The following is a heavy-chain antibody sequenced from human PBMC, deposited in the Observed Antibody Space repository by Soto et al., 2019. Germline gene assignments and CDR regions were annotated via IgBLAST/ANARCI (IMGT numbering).Heavy chain of an antibody. CDR2: ISAYNGNT. CDR1: GYTFTSYG. V-gene: IGHV1-18*01. J-gene: IGHJ4*02. CDR3: ARDSPPPRE. Sequence: QVQLVQSGAEVKKPGASVKVSCEASGYTFTSYGISWVRQATGQGLEWLGWISAYNGNTNYAQTLQGRVTMTTDASTSPAYMELRSLRSDDTSVYYCARDSPPPREWGQGTLVTVSS.